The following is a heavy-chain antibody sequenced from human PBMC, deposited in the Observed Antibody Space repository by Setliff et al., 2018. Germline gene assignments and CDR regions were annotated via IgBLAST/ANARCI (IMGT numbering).Heavy chain of an antibody. CDR3: ARPNCSGGDCYSSAFDV. CDR1: GGSFSGYY. V-gene: IGHV4-34*01. D-gene: IGHD2-15*01. J-gene: IGHJ3*01. CDR2: INHYGST. Sequence: SETLSLTCAVYGGSFSGYYWTWIRQSPGKGLEWIGEINHYGSTNYNPSLKSRVTIPVDTSKNQFSLKLSSVTAADTALYYCARPNCSGGDCYSSAFDVWGHGTTVTVSS.